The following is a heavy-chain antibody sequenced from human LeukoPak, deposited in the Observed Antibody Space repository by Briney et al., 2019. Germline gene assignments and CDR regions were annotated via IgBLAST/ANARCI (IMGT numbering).Heavy chain of an antibody. V-gene: IGHV4-34*01. CDR3: ARDTPGSGWYTYDY. D-gene: IGHD6-19*01. Sequence: PSETLSLTCAVYGGSFSGYYWSWIRQPPGKGLEWIGEINHSGSTNYNPSLKSRVTISVDTSKNQFSLKLSSVTAADTAVYYCARDTPGSGWYTYDYWGQGTLVTVSS. CDR2: INHSGST. J-gene: IGHJ4*02. CDR1: GGSFSGYY.